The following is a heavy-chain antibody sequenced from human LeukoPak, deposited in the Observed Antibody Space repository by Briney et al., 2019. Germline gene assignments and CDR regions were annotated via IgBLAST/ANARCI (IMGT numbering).Heavy chain of an antibody. CDR3: ARDHHGSGSYPNP. Sequence: GGSLRLSCAASGFTFSSYEMNWVRQAPGKGLEWVSAISGSGGGTYYADSVKGRFTISRDNSKNTLYLQMNSLRVDDTAVYYCARDHHGSGSYPNPWGQGTLVTVSS. CDR2: ISGSGGGT. D-gene: IGHD3-10*01. J-gene: IGHJ5*02. CDR1: GFTFSSYE. V-gene: IGHV3-23*01.